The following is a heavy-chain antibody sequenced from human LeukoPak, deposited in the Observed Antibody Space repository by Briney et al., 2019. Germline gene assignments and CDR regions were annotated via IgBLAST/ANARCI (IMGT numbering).Heavy chain of an antibody. J-gene: IGHJ4*02. V-gene: IGHV1-69*05. CDR1: GGTFSSYA. Sequence: SVKVSCKASGGTFSSYAISWVRQAPGQGLEWMGGIIPIFGTANYAQKFQGRVTITTDESTSTAYMELSSLRSEDTAVYYCASDTAGYCGGSCYPYYWGQGTLVTVSS. D-gene: IGHD2-15*01. CDR2: IIPIFGTA. CDR3: ASDTAGYCGGSCYPYY.